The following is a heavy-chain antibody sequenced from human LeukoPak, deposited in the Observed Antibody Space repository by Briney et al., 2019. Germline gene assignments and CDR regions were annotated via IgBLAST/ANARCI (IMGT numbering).Heavy chain of an antibody. D-gene: IGHD3-9*01. CDR3: ARVEDYDILTGFDY. CDR1: GFTFSSYW. Sequence: PGGSLRLSCAASGFTFSSYWMSWVRQAPGKGLEWVANIKQDGREKYYVDSVKGRFTISRDNAKNSLYLQMNGLRAEDTAVYYCARVEDYDILTGFDYWGQGTLVTVSS. CDR2: IKQDGREK. J-gene: IGHJ4*02. V-gene: IGHV3-7*01.